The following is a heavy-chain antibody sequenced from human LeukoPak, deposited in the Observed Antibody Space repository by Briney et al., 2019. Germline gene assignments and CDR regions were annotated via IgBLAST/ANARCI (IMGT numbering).Heavy chain of an antibody. Sequence: ASVKVSCKTSGYTFTSYYMHWVRQAPGQGLEWMGILNPSDGSTSYAQKFQGRVTMTRDTSTSTVYMELSSLRSEDTAVYYCARDTLIAVAGTLGYWGQGTLVTVSS. V-gene: IGHV1-46*01. D-gene: IGHD6-19*01. CDR3: ARDTLIAVAGTLGY. CDR1: GYTFTSYY. CDR2: LNPSDGST. J-gene: IGHJ4*02.